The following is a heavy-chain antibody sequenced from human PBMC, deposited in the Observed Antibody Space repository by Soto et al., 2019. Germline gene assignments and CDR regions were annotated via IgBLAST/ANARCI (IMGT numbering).Heavy chain of an antibody. CDR3: ARPISFGYGMDV. CDR2: ITSNGGNT. J-gene: IGHJ6*02. V-gene: IGHV3-64*01. D-gene: IGHD3-16*01. Sequence: EVQLVESGGGLVLPGGSLRLSCAASGFTFSSYAMHWVRQAPGKGLECVSAITSNGGNTDYANSVKGRFTISRDNSKNPLYLQMGSLGAEDMGVYYCARPISFGYGMDVWGQGATVPVS. CDR1: GFTFSSYA.